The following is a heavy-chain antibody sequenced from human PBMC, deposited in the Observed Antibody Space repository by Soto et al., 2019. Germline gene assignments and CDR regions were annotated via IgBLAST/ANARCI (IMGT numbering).Heavy chain of an antibody. J-gene: IGHJ4*02. CDR3: ARDVPQTYYDILTGYYGSFDY. V-gene: IGHV1-69*13. Sequence: GASVKVSCKASGGTFSSYAISWVRQAPGQGLEWMGGIIPIFGTANYAQKFQGRVTITADESTSTAYMELSSLRSEDTAVYYCARDVPQTYYDILTGYYGSFDYWGQGTLVTVSS. D-gene: IGHD3-9*01. CDR2: IIPIFGTA. CDR1: GGTFSSYA.